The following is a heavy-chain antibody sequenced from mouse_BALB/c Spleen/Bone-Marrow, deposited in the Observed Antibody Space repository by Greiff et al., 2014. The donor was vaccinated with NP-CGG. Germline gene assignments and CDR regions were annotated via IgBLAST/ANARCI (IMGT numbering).Heavy chain of an antibody. Sequence: VQLQQSGAELVKPGASVKLSCKASGYTFTGYWMHWVKQRPGQGLEWIGEINPSNGRTNYNEKFKSMATFTVDKSSSTAYMQLNSLTAEDSAVFYCARLIYGSSYIVDFWGQGTSVTVSS. V-gene: IGHV1S81*02. CDR1: GYTFTGYW. CDR2: INPSNGRT. CDR3: ARLIYGSSYIVDF. D-gene: IGHD1-1*01. J-gene: IGHJ4*01.